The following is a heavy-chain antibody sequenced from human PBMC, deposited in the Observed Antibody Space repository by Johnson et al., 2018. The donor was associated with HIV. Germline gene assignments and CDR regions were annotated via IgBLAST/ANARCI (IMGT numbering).Heavy chain of an antibody. J-gene: IGHJ3*02. D-gene: IGHD2-8*01. CDR2: ISYDGINK. Sequence: QVQLVESGGGVVQPGGSLRLSCAASAVSGFSVSSNYINWVRQAPGKGLEWVAVISYDGINKYHADSVRGRFSISRDNTKNTLYLQMNSLRAEDTAVYYCARSVNAGRPFDIWGQGTLVTVSS. V-gene: IGHV3-30-3*01. CDR1: AVSGFSVSSNY. CDR3: ARSVNAGRPFDI.